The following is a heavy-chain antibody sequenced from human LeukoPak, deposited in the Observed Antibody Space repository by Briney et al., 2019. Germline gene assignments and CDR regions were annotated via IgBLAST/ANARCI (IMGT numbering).Heavy chain of an antibody. CDR2: IYKTGHA. Sequence: SETLSLTCTVSGGSFTGISNYWTWLRQPPGKELEWIGKIYKTGHADYNPSLKSRVTISVDTSKNQFSLKLSSVTAADTAVYYCARELPEAAAGALDYWGQGTLVTVSS. D-gene: IGHD6-13*01. V-gene: IGHV4-39*07. CDR3: ARELPEAAAGALDY. J-gene: IGHJ4*02. CDR1: GGSFTGISNY.